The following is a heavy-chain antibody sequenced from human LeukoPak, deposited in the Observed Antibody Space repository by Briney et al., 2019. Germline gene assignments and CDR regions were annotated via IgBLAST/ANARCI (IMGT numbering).Heavy chain of an antibody. CDR2: INPNSGGT. CDR3: ARGYCSSTSCYSFDFDY. J-gene: IGHJ4*02. D-gene: IGHD2-2*02. CDR1: GYTFTGYY. Sequence: AASVKLSCKASGYTFTGYYMHWVRQAPGQGLEWMGWINPNSGGTNYAQKFQGSVTMTSHTSINTAYMALSRLRSDDTAVYYSARGYCSSTSCYSFDFDYWGQGTLVTVSS. V-gene: IGHV1-2*02.